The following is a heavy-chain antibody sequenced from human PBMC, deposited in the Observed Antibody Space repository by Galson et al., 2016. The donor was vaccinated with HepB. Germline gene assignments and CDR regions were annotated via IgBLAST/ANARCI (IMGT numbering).Heavy chain of an antibody. Sequence: SETLSLTCTVSGGSISDYYWNWIRQPPGKGLAWIGYIYFTGSAKYNPSLTSRVTMSVDTFKKQFSLKLNSVSAADTAVYYCARGGENFDWVKRRSYYYGMDVWGQGTTVTVSS. J-gene: IGHJ6*02. CDR3: ARGGENFDWVKRRSYYYGMDV. V-gene: IGHV4-59*01. CDR1: GGSISDYY. D-gene: IGHD3-9*01. CDR2: IYFTGSA.